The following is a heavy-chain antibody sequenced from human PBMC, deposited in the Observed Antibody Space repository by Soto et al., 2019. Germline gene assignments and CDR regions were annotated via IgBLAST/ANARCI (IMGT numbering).Heavy chain of an antibody. CDR2: ISGSGGST. CDR1: GFTFSSYA. V-gene: IGHV3-23*01. D-gene: IGHD6-6*01. J-gene: IGHJ6*03. Sequence: VRLSCAASGFTFSSYAMSWVRQAPGKGLEWVSAISGSGGSTYYADSVKGRFTISRDNSKNTLYLQMNSLRAEDTAVYYCARGSIAARRDYYYYMAVWGKGTTVTVSS. CDR3: ARGSIAARRDYYYYMAV.